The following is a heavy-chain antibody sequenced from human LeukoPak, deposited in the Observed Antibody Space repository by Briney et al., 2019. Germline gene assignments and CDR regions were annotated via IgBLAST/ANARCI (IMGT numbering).Heavy chain of an antibody. Sequence: PSETLSLTCTVYGGSFSGYYWSWIRQPPGKGLEWIGEINHSGSTNYNPSLKSRVTISVDTSKNQFSLKLSSVTAADTAVYYCARHAYFNSGSYWDYWGQGTLVTVSS. J-gene: IGHJ4*02. D-gene: IGHD1-26*01. CDR3: ARHAYFNSGSYWDY. V-gene: IGHV4-34*01. CDR2: INHSGST. CDR1: GGSFSGYY.